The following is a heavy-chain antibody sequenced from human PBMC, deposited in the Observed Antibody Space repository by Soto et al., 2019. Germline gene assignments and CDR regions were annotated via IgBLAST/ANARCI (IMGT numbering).Heavy chain of an antibody. V-gene: IGHV4-31*01. Sequence: SETLSLTCSVSGGSISSGGYCWTWIRHHPEKGLEWIGYIHYSGSTHYNPSLKSLVTLSADTSKNQFSLKLRPVTDADTAVYYGEREEAARSVRWFDHWGQGILVTVSS. CDR2: IHYSGST. CDR1: GGSISSGGYC. D-gene: IGHD6-6*01. CDR3: EREEAARSVRWFDH. J-gene: IGHJ5*02.